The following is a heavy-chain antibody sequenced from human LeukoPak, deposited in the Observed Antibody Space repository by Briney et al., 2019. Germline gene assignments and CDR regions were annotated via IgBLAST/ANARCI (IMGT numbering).Heavy chain of an antibody. V-gene: IGHV5-51*01. Sequence: GESLKISFKGSGYRFTSYWIGWVREMPGKGLGWMGIIYPGDSDTRYSPSFQGQVTISADKSISTAYLQWSSLKASDTAMYYCAATYCSSTSCRDAFDIWGQGTMVTVSS. J-gene: IGHJ3*02. D-gene: IGHD2-2*01. CDR2: IYPGDSDT. CDR3: AATYCSSTSCRDAFDI. CDR1: GYRFTSYW.